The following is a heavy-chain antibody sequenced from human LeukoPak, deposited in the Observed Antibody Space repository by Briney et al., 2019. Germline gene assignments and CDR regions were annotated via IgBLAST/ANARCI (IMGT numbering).Heavy chain of an antibody. V-gene: IGHV3-7*01. D-gene: IGHD3-9*01. CDR2: IKQDGSEK. CDR3: ARIREYDILTGYPGGHAFDI. CDR1: GFTFSSYG. J-gene: IGHJ3*02. Sequence: GGSLRLSCAASGFTFSSYGMSWVRQAPGKGLEWVANIKQDGSEKYYVDSVKGRFTISRDNAKNSLYLQMNSLRAEDTAVYYCARIREYDILTGYPGGHAFDIWGQGTMVTVSS.